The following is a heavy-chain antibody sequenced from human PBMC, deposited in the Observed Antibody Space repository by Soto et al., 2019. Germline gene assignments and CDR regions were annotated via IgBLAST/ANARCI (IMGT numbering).Heavy chain of an antibody. CDR1: GYTFTSYG. D-gene: IGHD3-22*01. V-gene: IGHV1-18*01. CDR3: ARDRGYSSGYYLTIDY. Sequence: ASVKVSCKASGYTFTSYGIGWVRQAPGQGLEWMGWISAYNGNTNYAQKLQGRVTMTTDTSTSTAYMELRSLRSDDTAVYYCARDRGYSSGYYLTIDYWGQGTLVTVSS. J-gene: IGHJ4*02. CDR2: ISAYNGNT.